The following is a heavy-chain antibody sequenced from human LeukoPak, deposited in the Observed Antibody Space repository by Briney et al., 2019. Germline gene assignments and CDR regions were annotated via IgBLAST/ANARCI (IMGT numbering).Heavy chain of an antibody. J-gene: IGHJ1*01. CDR3: ATNPPGRTYLQD. CDR2: INWIGDTT. CDR1: GVTFDVYG. D-gene: IGHD1-1*01. V-gene: IGHV3-20*04. Sequence: GGSLRLSCAASGVTFDVYGMTWGRQVPGKGLEWIAEINWIGDTTRYGDSVKGRFTISRDNAKNSLDLQINSLRVEDTAFYYCATNPPGRTYLQDWGQGTLVTVSS.